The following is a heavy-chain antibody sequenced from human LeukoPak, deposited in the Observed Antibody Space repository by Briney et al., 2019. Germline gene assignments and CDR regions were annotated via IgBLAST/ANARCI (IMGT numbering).Heavy chain of an antibody. CDR3: ASGYCSSTSCSTDAFDI. V-gene: IGHV4-4*07. Sequence: PGGSLRLSCAASGFTFSSYAMSWVRQAPGKGLEWIGRIYTSGSTNYNPSLKSRVTMSVDTSKNQFSLKLSSVTAADTAVYYCASGYCSSTSCSTDAFDIWGQGTMVTVSS. CDR2: IYTSGST. J-gene: IGHJ3*02. CDR1: GFTFSSYA. D-gene: IGHD2-2*01.